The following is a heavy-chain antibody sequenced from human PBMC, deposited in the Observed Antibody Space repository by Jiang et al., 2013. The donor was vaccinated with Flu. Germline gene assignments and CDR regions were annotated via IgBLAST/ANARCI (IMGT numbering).Heavy chain of an antibody. D-gene: IGHD3-3*01. CDR3: GGGDFWSGYPRYYYYGMDV. CDR2: IYHSGST. CDR1: GYSISSGYY. J-gene: IGHJ6*04. V-gene: IGHV4-38-2*01. Sequence: GSGLVKPSETLSLTCAVSGYSISSGYYWGWIRQPPGKGLEWIGSIYHSGSTYYNPSLKSRVTISVDTSKNQFSLKLSSVTAADTAVYYCGGGDFWSGYPRYYYYGMDVWGKGTTVHRLL.